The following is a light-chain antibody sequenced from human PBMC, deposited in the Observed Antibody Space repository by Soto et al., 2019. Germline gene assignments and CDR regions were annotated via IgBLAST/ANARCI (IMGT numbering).Light chain of an antibody. V-gene: IGLV2-14*01. Sequence: QSALTQPASVSGSPGQSITISCTGTSSDVGAYNYVSWYQQYPGKAPKLMIFDVGSRPSGVSDRFSGSKSGNTASLTVSGLQAEDEADYYCSSYTGSTTVIFGGGTKVTVL. J-gene: IGLJ2*01. CDR1: SSDVGAYNY. CDR2: DVG. CDR3: SSYTGSTTVI.